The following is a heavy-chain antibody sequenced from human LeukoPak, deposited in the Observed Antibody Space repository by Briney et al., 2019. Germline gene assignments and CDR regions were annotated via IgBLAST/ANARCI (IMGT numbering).Heavy chain of an antibody. CDR3: ARAVEDSGWYDY. V-gene: IGHV4-61*05. J-gene: IGHJ4*02. CDR1: GGSMSGSISSHY. Sequence: PSETLSLTCTVSGGSMSGSISSHYWSWIRQPPGKGLEWIGYIYNFGSTNYNPSLKSRVTISVDTSRNQFSLKLSSVTAADTAVYYCARAVEDSGWYDYWGQGTLVTVSS. CDR2: IYNFGST. D-gene: IGHD6-19*01.